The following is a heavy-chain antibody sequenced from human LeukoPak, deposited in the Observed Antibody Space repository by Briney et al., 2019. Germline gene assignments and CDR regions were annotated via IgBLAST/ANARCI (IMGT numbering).Heavy chain of an antibody. D-gene: IGHD6-19*01. J-gene: IGHJ4*02. V-gene: IGHV5-10-1*01. CDR2: INTSDSYT. Sequence: GESLRISCKASGYSFTSYWISWVRQMPGKGLEWMATINTSDSYTNYSPSFQGHVTISADKSISTSYLQRSSLKAADTAMYYCARQDGSAVGGTTNPLQIDYWGQGTLVTVSS. CDR3: ARQDGSAVGGTTNPLQIDY. CDR1: GYSFTSYW.